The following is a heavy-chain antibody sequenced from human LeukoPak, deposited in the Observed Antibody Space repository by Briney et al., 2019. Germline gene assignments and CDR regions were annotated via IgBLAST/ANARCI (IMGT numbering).Heavy chain of an antibody. V-gene: IGHV3-53*01. Sequence: GGSLRLSCAASGFSVSSNYMSWVRQAPGKGLEWVSVIYTGGTRYYADSVKGRFTISRDNSKNTLYLQMNSLRAEDTAVYYCAKDLFPDYTAGWFDPWGQGTLVTVSS. CDR1: GFSVSSNY. D-gene: IGHD4-11*01. J-gene: IGHJ5*02. CDR3: AKDLFPDYTAGWFDP. CDR2: IYTGGTR.